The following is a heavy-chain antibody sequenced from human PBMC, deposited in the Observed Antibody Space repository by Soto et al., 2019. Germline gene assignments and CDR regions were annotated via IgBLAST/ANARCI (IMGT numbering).Heavy chain of an antibody. D-gene: IGHD3-22*01. J-gene: IGHJ6*02. CDR3: AKGYYDTTYGMDV. CDR2: ISYDGSNK. Sequence: QVQLVESGGGVVQPGRSLRLSCAASGFTFSSYGMHWVRQAPGKGLEWVAVISYDGSNKYYADSVKGRFTISRDNSKNTLYLQMNSLRAEDTAVYYCAKGYYDTTYGMDVWGQGTTVTVSS. CDR1: GFTFSSYG. V-gene: IGHV3-30*18.